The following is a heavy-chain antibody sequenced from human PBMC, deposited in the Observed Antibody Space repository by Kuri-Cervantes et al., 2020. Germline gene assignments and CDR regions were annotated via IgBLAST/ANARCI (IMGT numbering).Heavy chain of an antibody. CDR1: GFTFDDYA. CDR2: ISWNSGSI. J-gene: IGHJ4*02. Sequence: SLKISCAASGFTFDDYAMHWVRQAPGKGLEWVSGISWNSGSIGYADSVKGRFTISRDNAKNSLYLQMNSLRAEDTAVYYCARSRASMVRGRIPYYFDYWGQGTLVTVSS. V-gene: IGHV3-9*01. CDR3: ARSRASMVRGRIPYYFDY. D-gene: IGHD3-10*01.